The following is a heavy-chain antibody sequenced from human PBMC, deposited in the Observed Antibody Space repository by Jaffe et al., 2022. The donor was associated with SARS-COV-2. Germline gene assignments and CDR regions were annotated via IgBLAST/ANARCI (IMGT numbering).Heavy chain of an antibody. CDR1: GFTFSSYD. Sequence: EVQLVESGGGLVQPGGSLRLSCAASGFTFSSYDMHWVRQATGKGLEWVSAIGTAGDTYYPGSVKGRFTISRENAKNSLYLQMNSLRAGDTAVYYCARGAPLSRSLRWLPPADGMDVWGQGTTVTVSS. CDR2: IGTAGDT. V-gene: IGHV3-13*01. J-gene: IGHJ6*02. CDR3: ARGAPLSRSLRWLPPADGMDV. D-gene: IGHD4-17*01.